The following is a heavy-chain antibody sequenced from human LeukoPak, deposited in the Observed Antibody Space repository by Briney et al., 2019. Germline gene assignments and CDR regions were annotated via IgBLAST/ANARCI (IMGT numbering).Heavy chain of an antibody. Sequence: GRSLRLSCAASGFTFSSYDMHWVRQAPGKGLEWVAVISYDGSNKYYADSVKGRFTISRDNSKNTLYLQMNSLRAEDTAVYYCARDPRGSYYYYGMDAWGKGTTVTVSS. V-gene: IGHV3-30*04. D-gene: IGHD5-12*01. CDR2: ISYDGSNK. J-gene: IGHJ6*04. CDR1: GFTFSSYD. CDR3: ARDPRGSYYYYGMDA.